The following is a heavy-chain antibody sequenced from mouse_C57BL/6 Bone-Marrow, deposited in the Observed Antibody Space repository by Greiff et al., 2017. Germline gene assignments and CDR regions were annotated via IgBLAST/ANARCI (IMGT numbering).Heavy chain of an antibody. CDR3: AREGGYYPHFDY. J-gene: IGHJ2*01. CDR1: GYTFTDYY. CDR2: IYPGSGNT. Sequence: QVHVKQSGAELVRPGASVKLSCKASGYTFTDYYINWVKQRPGQGLEWIARIYPGSGNTYYNEKFKGKATLTAEKSSSTAYMQLSSLTSEDSAVYFCAREGGYYPHFDYWGQGTTLTVSS. D-gene: IGHD2-3*01. V-gene: IGHV1-76*01.